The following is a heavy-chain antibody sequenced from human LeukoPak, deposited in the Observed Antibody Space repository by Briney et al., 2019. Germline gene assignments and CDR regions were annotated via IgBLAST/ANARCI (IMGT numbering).Heavy chain of an antibody. CDR3: ARDMPGWLQLGFDY. Sequence: RASVKVSCKASGGTFSSYAISWVRQAPGQGLEWMGRIIPILGIANYAQKFQGRVTITADKSTSTAYMELSSLRSEDTAVYYCARDMPGWLQLGFDYWGQGTLVTVSS. CDR2: IIPILGIA. D-gene: IGHD5-24*01. CDR1: GGTFSSYA. J-gene: IGHJ4*02. V-gene: IGHV1-69*04.